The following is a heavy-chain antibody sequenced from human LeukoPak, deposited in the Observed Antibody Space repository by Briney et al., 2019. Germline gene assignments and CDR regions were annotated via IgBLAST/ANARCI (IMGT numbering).Heavy chain of an antibody. Sequence: PSETLSLTCTVSGGSISSYYWSWIRQPPGKGLEWIGYIYYSGSANYNPSLKSRVTISVDTSKNQFSLKLSSVTAADTAVYYRARLRPTWALEGYYYYGMDVWGQGTTVTVSS. V-gene: IGHV4-59*08. J-gene: IGHJ6*02. CDR3: ARLRPTWALEGYYYYGMDV. CDR1: GGSISSYY. D-gene: IGHD3-3*01. CDR2: IYYSGSA.